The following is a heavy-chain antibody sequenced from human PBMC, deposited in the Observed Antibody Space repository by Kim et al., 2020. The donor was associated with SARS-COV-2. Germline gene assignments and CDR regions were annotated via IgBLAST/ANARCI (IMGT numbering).Heavy chain of an antibody. J-gene: IGHJ4*02. V-gene: IGHV4-39*01. CDR3: ARRDSGYDAYFDY. CDR2: IYYSGST. D-gene: IGHD5-12*01. Sequence: SETLSLTCTVSGGSISSSSYYWGWIRQPPGKGLEWIGSIYYSGSTYYNPSLKSRVTISVDTSKNQFSLKLSSVTAADTAVYYCARRDSGYDAYFDYWGQG. CDR1: GGSISSSSYY.